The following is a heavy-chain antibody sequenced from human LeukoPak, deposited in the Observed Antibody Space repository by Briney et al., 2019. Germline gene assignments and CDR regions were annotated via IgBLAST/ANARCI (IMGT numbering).Heavy chain of an antibody. J-gene: IGHJ4*02. CDR1: GGSFSGYY. CDR2: INHSGST. CDR3: ARAGDVDTVATIANPPDGFDY. V-gene: IGHV4-34*01. Sequence: SETLSLTCAVYGGSFSGYYWSWIRQPPGKGLEWIGEINHSGSTNYNPSLKSRVTISVDTSKNQFSLKLSSVTAADTAVYYCARAGDVDTVATIANPPDGFDYWGQGTLVTVSS. D-gene: IGHD5-12*01.